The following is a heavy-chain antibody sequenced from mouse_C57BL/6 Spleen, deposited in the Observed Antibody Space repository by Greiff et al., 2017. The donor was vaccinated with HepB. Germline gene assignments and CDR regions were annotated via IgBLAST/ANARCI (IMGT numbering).Heavy chain of an antibody. D-gene: IGHD2-3*01. Sequence: VESGEGLVKPGGSLKLSCAASGFTFSSYAMSWVLQTPEKRLEWVAYISSGGDYIYYADTVKGRFTTSRDNARNTLYLQKSSRKSEDTAMYYCTREEGYDYVDYWGQGTTLTVSS. CDR3: TREEGYDYVDY. CDR2: ISSGGDYI. CDR1: GFTFSSYA. V-gene: IGHV5-9-1*02. J-gene: IGHJ2*01.